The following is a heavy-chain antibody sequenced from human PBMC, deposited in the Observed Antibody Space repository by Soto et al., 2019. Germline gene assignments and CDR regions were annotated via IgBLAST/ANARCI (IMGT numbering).Heavy chain of an antibody. J-gene: IGHJ4*02. D-gene: IGHD6-19*01. CDR1: GVTFSSYA. V-gene: IGHV3-23*01. CDR2: ISGSGGST. Sequence: GGSLTLSCAASGVTFSSYAMSWVRQAPGKGLEWVSAISGSGGSTYYADSVKGRFTISRDNSKNTLYLQMNSLRAEDTAVYYCAKDGQWPVRTMDYWGQGTLVTVSS. CDR3: AKDGQWPVRTMDY.